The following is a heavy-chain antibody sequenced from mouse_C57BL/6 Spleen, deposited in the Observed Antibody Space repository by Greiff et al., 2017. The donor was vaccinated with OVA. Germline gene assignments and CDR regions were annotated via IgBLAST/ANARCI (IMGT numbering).Heavy chain of an antibody. V-gene: IGHV1-76*01. CDR3: ARYYYYGSSYFDY. Sequence: VKLVESGAELVRPGASVKLSCKASGYTFTDYYINWVKQRPGQGLEWIARIYPGSGNTYYNEKFKGKATLTAEKSSSTAYMQLSSLTSEDSAVYFCARYYYYGSSYFDYWGQGTTLTVSS. CDR2: IYPGSGNT. CDR1: GYTFTDYY. D-gene: IGHD1-1*01. J-gene: IGHJ2*01.